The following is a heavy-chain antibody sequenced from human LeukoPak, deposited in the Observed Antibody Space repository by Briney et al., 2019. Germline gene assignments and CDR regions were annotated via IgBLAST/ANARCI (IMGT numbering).Heavy chain of an antibody. CDR2: IWSDGSNK. CDR3: AKDAQRGFDYSNSLEY. CDR1: GFTFSHYG. D-gene: IGHD4-11*01. V-gene: IGHV3-33*06. Sequence: PERSLRLSCAASGFTFSHYGFHWVRQAPGKGLEWVAVIWSDGSNKYYGDSVKGRFIIYRDDSQNTVYLQMNSLRDEDTAVYYCAKDAQRGFDYSNSLEYWGQGSLVTVSS. J-gene: IGHJ4*02.